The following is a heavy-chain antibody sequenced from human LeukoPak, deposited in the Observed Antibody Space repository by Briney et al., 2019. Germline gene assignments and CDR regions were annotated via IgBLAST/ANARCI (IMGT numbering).Heavy chain of an antibody. V-gene: IGHV4-59*01. D-gene: IGHD4-17*01. CDR3: ARRRYDYGDYYYYYMDV. Sequence: SETLSLTCAVYGGSLSGYYWSWIRQPPGKGLEWIGYIYYSGSTNYNPSLKSRVTISVDTSKNQFSLKLSSVTAADTAVYYCARRRYDYGDYYYYYMDVWGKGTTVTVSS. J-gene: IGHJ6*03. CDR2: IYYSGST. CDR1: GGSLSGYY.